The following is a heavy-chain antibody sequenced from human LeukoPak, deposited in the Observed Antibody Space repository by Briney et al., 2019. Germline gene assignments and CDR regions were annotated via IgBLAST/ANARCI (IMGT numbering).Heavy chain of an antibody. CDR1: GFTFSSYD. Sequence: GRSLRLACAASGFTFSSYDMHWVRQAQGQGMEWEAVISYDGSNKYYEDSVKGRFTITRDNSKNTLYLQMNSLRAEDTAVYYCAKARPRRDSSGYFFDYWGQGTLVTASS. J-gene: IGHJ4*02. CDR2: ISYDGSNK. D-gene: IGHD3-22*01. V-gene: IGHV3-30*04. CDR3: AKARPRRDSSGYFFDY.